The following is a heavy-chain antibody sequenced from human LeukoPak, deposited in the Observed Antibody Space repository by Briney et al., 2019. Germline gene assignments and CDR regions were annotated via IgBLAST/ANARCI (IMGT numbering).Heavy chain of an antibody. CDR2: INPSGGST. J-gene: IGHJ6*02. V-gene: IGHV1-46*01. Sequence: ASVKVSCKVSGYTITSYYMHWVRQAPGQGLEWMGIINPSGGSTSSAQKFQGRVTMTRDTSTSTVYMELSSLRSEDTAVYYCAREWVSGYYYGMDVWGQGTTVTVSS. D-gene: IGHD1-26*01. CDR1: GYTITSYY. CDR3: AREWVSGYYYGMDV.